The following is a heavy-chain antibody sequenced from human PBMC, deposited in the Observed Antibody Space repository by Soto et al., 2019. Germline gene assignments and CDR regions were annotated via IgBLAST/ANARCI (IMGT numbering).Heavy chain of an antibody. CDR3: ARAYRRYCSGGSCYSAPGY. D-gene: IGHD2-15*01. CDR2: MNPNSGNT. CDR1: GYTFTSYD. V-gene: IGHV1-8*01. Sequence: ASVKVSCKASGYTFTSYDINWVRQATGQGLEWMGWMNPNSGNTGYAQKFQGRVTMTRNTSISTAYMELSSLRSEDTAVYYCARAYRRYCSGGSCYSAPGYWGQGTLVTVSS. J-gene: IGHJ4*02.